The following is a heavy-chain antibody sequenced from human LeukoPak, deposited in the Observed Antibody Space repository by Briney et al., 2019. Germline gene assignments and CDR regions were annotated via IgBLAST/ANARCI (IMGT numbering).Heavy chain of an antibody. Sequence: GGSLRLSCAASGNYWMHWVRQAPGKGLVWVSHINSDGSWTSYADSVKGRITISRDNSKSTLYLQMNSLRAEDTTVYYCVKADGVTPEWGQGTLVTVSS. V-gene: IGHV3-74*01. CDR3: VKADGVTPE. D-gene: IGHD5-18*01. J-gene: IGHJ4*02. CDR2: INSDGSWT. CDR1: GNYW.